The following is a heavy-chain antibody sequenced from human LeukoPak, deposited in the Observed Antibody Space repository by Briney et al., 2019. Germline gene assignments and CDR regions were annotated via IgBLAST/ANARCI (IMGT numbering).Heavy chain of an antibody. V-gene: IGHV4-59*08. D-gene: IGHD5-12*01. CDR1: SGSISRYY. J-gene: IGHJ6*02. CDR3: ARLDIVAYYYGMDV. Sequence: SETLSLTCTISSGSISRYYWSWIRQPPGKGLEWIGYIYYSGSTNYNPSLKSRVTISVDTSKNQFSLKLSSVTAADTAVYYCARLDIVAYYYGMDVWGQGTTVTVSS. CDR2: IYYSGST.